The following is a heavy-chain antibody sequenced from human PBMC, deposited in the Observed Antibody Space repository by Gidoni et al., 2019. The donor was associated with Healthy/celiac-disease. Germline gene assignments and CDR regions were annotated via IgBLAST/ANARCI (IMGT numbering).Heavy chain of an antibody. J-gene: IGHJ4*02. D-gene: IGHD3-22*01. CDR1: GGTFSSYA. V-gene: IGHV1-69*09. CDR3: ARGKYYYDSSGYLQLGY. Sequence: QVQLVQSGAAVKKHGSSVKVTCKASGGTFSSYAISRVRQAPGQGLEWMGRIIPILGIANYAQTCQGRVTITADKSTSTAYMELSSLRSEDTAVYYCARGKYYYDSSGYLQLGYWGQGTLVTVSS. CDR2: IIPILGIA.